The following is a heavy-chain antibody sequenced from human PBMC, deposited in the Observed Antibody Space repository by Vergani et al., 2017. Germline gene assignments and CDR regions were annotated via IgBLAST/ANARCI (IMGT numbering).Heavy chain of an antibody. Sequence: EVQLVESGGGLVQPGGSLRLSCAASGFTFSSYWMSWVRQAPGKGLEWVANIKQDGSEKYYVDSVKGRFTISRDNAKNSLYLQMNSLRAEDTAVYYCAREMYYYDSSGYWFYYYYYGMDVWGQGTTVTVSS. CDR2: IKQDGSEK. V-gene: IGHV3-7*01. CDR1: GFTFSSYW. D-gene: IGHD3-22*01. CDR3: AREMYYYDSSGYWFYYYYYGMDV. J-gene: IGHJ6*02.